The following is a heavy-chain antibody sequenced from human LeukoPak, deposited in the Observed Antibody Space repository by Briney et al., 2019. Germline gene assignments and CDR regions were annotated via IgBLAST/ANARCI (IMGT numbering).Heavy chain of an antibody. V-gene: IGHV3-7*05. Sequence: PGGSLRLSCAASGFTFSTYWMSWVRQAPGKGLEWVANIKQDGSEKNYVDSVKGRFTISRDNAKNSLYLQMNSLRAEDTAVYYCARDFTHYYVLTAYYDAFDIWGQGTMVTVSS. CDR2: IKQDGSEK. J-gene: IGHJ3*02. D-gene: IGHD3-10*02. CDR3: ARDFTHYYVLTAYYDAFDI. CDR1: GFTFSTYW.